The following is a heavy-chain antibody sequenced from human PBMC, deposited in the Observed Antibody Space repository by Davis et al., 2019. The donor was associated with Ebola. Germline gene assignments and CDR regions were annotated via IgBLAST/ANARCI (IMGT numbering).Heavy chain of an antibody. CDR1: GFRFGDYA. Sequence: SLKISCAASGFRFGDYAMHWFRQAPGKGLDWVSSISWGSGSIAYADSVKGRFTVSRDNAKNSVYLQMNSLRPEDTAFYYCAKDLSKRSGWYHFMDVWGQGTTVTVSS. J-gene: IGHJ6*02. CDR2: ISWGSGSI. D-gene: IGHD6-19*01. CDR3: AKDLSKRSGWYHFMDV. V-gene: IGHV3-9*01.